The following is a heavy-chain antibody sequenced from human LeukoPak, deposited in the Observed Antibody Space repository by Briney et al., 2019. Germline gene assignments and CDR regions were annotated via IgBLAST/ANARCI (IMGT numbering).Heavy chain of an antibody. J-gene: IGHJ4*02. CDR1: GGSISSSSYY. CDR2: IYYSGST. V-gene: IGHV4-39*07. Sequence: SETLSLTCTVSGGSISSSSYYWGWIRQPPGKGLEWIGSIYYSGSTYYNPSLKSRVTISVDTSKNQFSLKLSSVTAADTAVYYCARTKHYDILTGLWGRGQSSGPFDYWGQGTLVTVSS. D-gene: IGHD3-9*01. CDR3: ARTKHYDILTGLWGRGQSSGPFDY.